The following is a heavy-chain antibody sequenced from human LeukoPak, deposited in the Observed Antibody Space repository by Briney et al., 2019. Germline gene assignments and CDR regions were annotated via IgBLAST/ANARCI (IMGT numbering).Heavy chain of an antibody. CDR1: GFTFSSYA. CDR3: AKGHTSYFITTDFDY. V-gene: IGHV3-23*01. CDR2: ISGSGGST. D-gene: IGHD3-22*01. J-gene: IGHJ4*02. Sequence: GGSLRLSCAASGFTFSSYAMSWVRQAPGKGLEWVSAISGSGGSTYYADSVKGRFTISRDNSKNTLYLQMNSLRAEDTAVYYCAKGHTSYFITTDFDYWGQGTLVTVSS.